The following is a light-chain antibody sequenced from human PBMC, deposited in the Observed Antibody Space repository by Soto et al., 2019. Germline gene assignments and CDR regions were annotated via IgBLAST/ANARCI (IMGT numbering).Light chain of an antibody. CDR3: QQYGNSPWT. V-gene: IGKV3-20*01. CDR1: QRVGSSY. Sequence: EIVLTQSPGTLSLSPGERATLSCRVSQRVGSSYLAGYQHRPDQAPRLLIYGASGRATGTPDRFSGSGSGTDFSLTISRLEPEDFAVYYCQQYGNSPWTFGQGTKVDIK. CDR2: GAS. J-gene: IGKJ1*01.